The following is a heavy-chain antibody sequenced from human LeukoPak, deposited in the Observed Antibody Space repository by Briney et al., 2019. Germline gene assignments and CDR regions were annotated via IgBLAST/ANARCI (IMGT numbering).Heavy chain of an antibody. J-gene: IGHJ5*02. Sequence: SVKVSCKASGGTFSSYDISWVRQAPGRGLEWMGGIIPIFGTANYAQKFQGRVTITADESTSTAYMELSSLRSEDTAVYYCAREEEIPASFDPWGQGTLVTVSS. D-gene: IGHD2-2*01. CDR3: AREEEIPASFDP. V-gene: IGHV1-69*13. CDR1: GGTFSSYD. CDR2: IIPIFGTA.